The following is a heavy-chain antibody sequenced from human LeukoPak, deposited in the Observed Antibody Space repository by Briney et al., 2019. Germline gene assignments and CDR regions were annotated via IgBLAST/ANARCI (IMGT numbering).Heavy chain of an antibody. D-gene: IGHD3-22*01. Sequence: PGGSLRLSCAASGFTFSSYGMHWVRQAPGKGLEWVAFIRYDGSNKYYADSLKGRFTISRHNARNSLYLQMDSLRAEDTAVYYCARGVWESSGYYYDYWGQGTLVTVSS. J-gene: IGHJ4*02. CDR3: ARGVWESSGYYYDY. V-gene: IGHV3-30*02. CDR1: GFTFSSYG. CDR2: IRYDGSNK.